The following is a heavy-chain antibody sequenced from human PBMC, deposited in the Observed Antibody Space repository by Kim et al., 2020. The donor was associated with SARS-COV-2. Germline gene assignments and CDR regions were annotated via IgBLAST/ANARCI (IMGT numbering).Heavy chain of an antibody. J-gene: IGHJ3*01. Sequence: SETLSLTCAVSGGSISSGGYSWSWIRQPPGKGLEWIGYIYHSGSTYYNPSLKSRVTISVDRSKNHFSLKLSSVTAADTAVYYCAREMGAGTTPRDAFDFWGQGTMVTVSS. CDR1: GGSISSGGYS. V-gene: IGHV4-30-2*01. D-gene: IGHD1-1*01. CDR2: IYHSGST. CDR3: AREMGAGTTPRDAFDF.